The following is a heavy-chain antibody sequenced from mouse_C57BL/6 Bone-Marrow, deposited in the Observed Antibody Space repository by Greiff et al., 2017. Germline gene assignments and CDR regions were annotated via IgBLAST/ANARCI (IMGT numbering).Heavy chain of an antibody. CDR1: GYTFTSYW. V-gene: IGHV1-55*01. CDR2: ICPGSGST. Sequence: QVQLQQPGAELVKPGASVKMSCKASGYTFTSYWITWVKQRPGQGLEWIGDICPGSGSTNYNEKFKSKATMNVDTSSSTAYMQISSLTSDDSAVYYCARPYYSNDWYFDVWGTGTTVTVSS. CDR3: ARPYYSNDWYFDV. J-gene: IGHJ1*03. D-gene: IGHD2-5*01.